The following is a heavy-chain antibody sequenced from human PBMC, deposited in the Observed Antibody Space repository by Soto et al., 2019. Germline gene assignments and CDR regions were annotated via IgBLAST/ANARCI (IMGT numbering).Heavy chain of an antibody. D-gene: IGHD2-15*01. Sequence: EVQLLESGGGLVQPGESLRLSCAASGFTFSSYAMTWVRQAPGKGLEGVSSISGSGDYTYFADSVKGRFTISRDNSKDTLYLQMSSLRVEDTAIYYCAKDSRSHPQGWVDPWGQGTLVTVSS. CDR3: AKDSRSHPQGWVDP. V-gene: IGHV3-23*01. CDR1: GFTFSSYA. CDR2: ISGSGDYT. J-gene: IGHJ5*02.